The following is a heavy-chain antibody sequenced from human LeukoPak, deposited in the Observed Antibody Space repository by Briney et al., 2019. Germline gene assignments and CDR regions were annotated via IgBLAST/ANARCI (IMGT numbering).Heavy chain of an antibody. CDR1: GYTFTSYY. D-gene: IGHD3-3*01. CDR2: INPSGGST. V-gene: IGHV1-46*01. Sequence: ASVKASCKASGYTFTSYYMHWVRQAPGQGLEWMGIINPSGGSTSYAQKFQGRVTMTRDTSTSTVYMELSSLRSEDTAVYYCARAEPYYDFWSGYYGSGYYYGMDVWGQGTTVTVSS. CDR3: ARAEPYYDFWSGYYGSGYYYGMDV. J-gene: IGHJ6*02.